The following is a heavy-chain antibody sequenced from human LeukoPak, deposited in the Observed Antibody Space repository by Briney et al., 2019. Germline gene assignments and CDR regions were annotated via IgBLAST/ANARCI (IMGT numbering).Heavy chain of an antibody. CDR2: IYYSGST. CDR3: ASYGSSFHRYYYYMDA. J-gene: IGHJ6*03. V-gene: IGHV4-30-4*02. CDR1: GGSISSGDYY. Sequence: PSETLSLTCTVSGGSISSGDYYWSWIRQPPGKGLEWIGYIYYSGSTYYNPSLKSRVTISVDTSKNQFSLKLSSVTAADTAVYYCASYGSSFHRYYYYMDAWGKGTTVTVSS. D-gene: IGHD6-13*01.